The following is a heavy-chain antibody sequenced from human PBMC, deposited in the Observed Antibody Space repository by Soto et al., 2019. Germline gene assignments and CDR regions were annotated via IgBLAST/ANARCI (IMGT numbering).Heavy chain of an antibody. CDR3: GRGGGPYVWFNEF. CDR1: GGLFSSFA. D-gene: IGHD3-16*01. Sequence: QGQLVQSGPEVKKPGSSVKVSCKDSGGLFSSFAISWVRQAPGQGLEWLGGIIPVFGTPTYAEKLQGRLTITADESTNTAYMELSSLRSGDTAVYYCGRGGGPYVWFNEFWGQGTLVTVSS. CDR2: IIPVFGTP. V-gene: IGHV1-69*01. J-gene: IGHJ4*02.